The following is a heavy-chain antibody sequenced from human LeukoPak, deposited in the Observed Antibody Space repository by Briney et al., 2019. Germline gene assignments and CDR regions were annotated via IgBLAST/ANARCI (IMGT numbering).Heavy chain of an antibody. D-gene: IGHD3-3*01. V-gene: IGHV3-74*01. CDR1: GFTFSIYW. J-gene: IGHJ3*02. CDR3: ARDEDWSGYYGAFDI. Sequence: GGSLRLSCAACGFTFSIYWMHWVRQAPGKGLVWVSRINSDGSSTSYADSVKGRFTISRDNAKNTLYLQMNSLRAEDTAVYYCARDEDWSGYYGAFDIWGQGTMVTVSS. CDR2: INSDGSST.